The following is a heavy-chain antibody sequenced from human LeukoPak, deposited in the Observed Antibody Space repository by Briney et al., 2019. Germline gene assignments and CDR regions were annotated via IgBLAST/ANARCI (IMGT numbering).Heavy chain of an antibody. D-gene: IGHD1/OR15-1a*01. V-gene: IGHV3-23*01. Sequence: GGSLRLSSAASGFTFSNSAMSWVRQAPGKGLEWVSTLSGSGGSTYYADSVKGRFTISRDNSKNTLYLQMNSLRAEDTALYYCARNTQDAFDIWGQGTMVTVSS. J-gene: IGHJ3*02. CDR1: GFTFSNSA. CDR2: LSGSGGST. CDR3: ARNTQDAFDI.